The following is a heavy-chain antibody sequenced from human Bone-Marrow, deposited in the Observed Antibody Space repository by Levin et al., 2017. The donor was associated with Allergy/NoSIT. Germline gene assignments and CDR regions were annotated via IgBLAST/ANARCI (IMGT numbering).Heavy chain of an antibody. J-gene: IGHJ5*01. Sequence: PSETLSLTCAVSGGSISDDACYWSWVRQHPGKGLELIGYTFYTGVTLYNPSPELESRVTISVDTSKNQFSLDLSSVTAADTAVYYCARVMGVAEAGLTSPRPGYFDSWGQGTLVAVSS. CDR1: GGSISDDACY. CDR2: TFYTGVT. V-gene: IGHV4-31*11. CDR3: ARVMGVAEAGLTSPRPGYFDS. D-gene: IGHD6-13*01.